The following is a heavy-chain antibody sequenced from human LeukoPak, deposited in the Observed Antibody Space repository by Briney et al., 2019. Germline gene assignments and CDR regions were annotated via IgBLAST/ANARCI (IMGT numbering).Heavy chain of an antibody. CDR2: IPYSGNT. D-gene: IGHD3-3*01. CDR3: ARLGAGPTYYDFWSGYSSFYFDY. V-gene: IGHV4-39*01. Sequence: SETLSLTCTVSGGSTSSSNYYWGWIRQPPGKGLEWIGGIPYSGNTYYNPSLKSRVTISIDTSKNQFSLKLSSVTAADTAVYYCARLGAGPTYYDFWSGYSSFYFDYWGQGTLVTVSS. J-gene: IGHJ4*02. CDR1: GGSTSSSNYY.